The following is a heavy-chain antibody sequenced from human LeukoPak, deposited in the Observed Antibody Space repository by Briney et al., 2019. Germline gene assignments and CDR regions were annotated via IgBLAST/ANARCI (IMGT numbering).Heavy chain of an antibody. D-gene: IGHD3-3*01. CDR1: GFAFKDYA. Sequence: GGSLRLSCAASGFAFKDYAVHWVRQAPGKGPEWVSGISWNSGNIGYADSVKGRFIISRDNAKNSLYLQMNSLRPEDTALYYCAKELGGLEDFWGQGTLVTVSS. J-gene: IGHJ4*02. CDR3: AKELGGLEDF. V-gene: IGHV3-9*01. CDR2: ISWNSGNI.